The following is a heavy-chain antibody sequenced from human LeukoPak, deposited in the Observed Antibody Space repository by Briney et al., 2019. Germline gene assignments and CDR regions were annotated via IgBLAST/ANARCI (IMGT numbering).Heavy chain of an antibody. D-gene: IGHD3-10*01. V-gene: IGHV7-4-1*02. CDR1: GYSFTNYA. CDR3: ARNNADGEGRFSY. Sequence: ASVKVSCKASGYSFTNYAMNWVRQAPGQGLEWMGWINTNTGNPTYAQGFTGRFVFPLDTSVSTAYLQISSLKAEDTAVYYCARNNADGEGRFSYWGQGTLVTVSS. J-gene: IGHJ4*02. CDR2: INTNTGNP.